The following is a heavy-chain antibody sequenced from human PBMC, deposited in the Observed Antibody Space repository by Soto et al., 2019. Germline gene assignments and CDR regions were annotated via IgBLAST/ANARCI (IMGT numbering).Heavy chain of an antibody. CDR2: IYYSGNT. Sequence: SETLSLTCTVSGGSISTYYWSWIRQPPGKGLEWIGYIYYSGNTNYNPSLKSRVTISLDTSKNQFSLKLSSVTAADTAVYYCARDRLANWFDPWGQGTLVTVSS. CDR1: GGSISTYY. V-gene: IGHV4-59*01. D-gene: IGHD3-9*01. CDR3: ARDRLANWFDP. J-gene: IGHJ5*02.